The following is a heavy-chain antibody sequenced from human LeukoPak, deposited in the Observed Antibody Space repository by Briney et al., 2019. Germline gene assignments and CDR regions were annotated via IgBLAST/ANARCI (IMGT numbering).Heavy chain of an antibody. CDR2: IDIDGTGT. CDR1: GFTFTNYW. CDR3: ARLERGGAFDI. D-gene: IGHD1-1*01. V-gene: IGHV3-74*01. Sequence: GGSLRLSCAASGFTFTNYWMHWVRQAPGKGLVWVSRIDIDGTGTSYADSVKGRFTISRDNAKNSLYLQMNSLRAEDTAVYYCARLERGGAFDIWGQGTMVTVSS. J-gene: IGHJ3*02.